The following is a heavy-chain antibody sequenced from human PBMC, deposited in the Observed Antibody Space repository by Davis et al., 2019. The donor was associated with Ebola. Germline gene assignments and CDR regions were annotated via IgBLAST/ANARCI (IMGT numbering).Heavy chain of an antibody. V-gene: IGHV4-61*01. D-gene: IGHD3-16*01. Sequence: MPSETLSLTCAVSGTSVNSGHYYWGSFRRTTGKGLEWIGYIYFSGSGDYSPSLRSRVTMSVDTSKNQFSLNLASVTAADTAVYFFARDQRLPFAIPCDHWGQGVMVTVS. J-gene: IGHJ4*02. CDR1: GTSVNSGHYY. CDR2: IYFSGSG. CDR3: ARDQRLPFAIPCDH.